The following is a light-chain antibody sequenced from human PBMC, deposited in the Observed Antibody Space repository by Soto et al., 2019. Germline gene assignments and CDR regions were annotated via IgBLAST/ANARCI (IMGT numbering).Light chain of an antibody. V-gene: IGLV2-14*03. CDR2: DVN. Sequence: QSVLTQPASVSGSPGQSITIPCTGTSSDVGGYNYVSWYQQHPGKAPKLMMYDVNNRPSGVDIRFSGSKSGNTASLTISGLQAEDEADYYCSSYTSNRVLFGGGTKVTVL. CDR3: SSYTSNRVL. J-gene: IGLJ2*01. CDR1: SSDVGGYNY.